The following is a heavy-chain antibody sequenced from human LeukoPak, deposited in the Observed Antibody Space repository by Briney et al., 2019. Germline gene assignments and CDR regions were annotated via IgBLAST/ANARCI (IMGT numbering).Heavy chain of an antibody. D-gene: IGHD2-8*02. V-gene: IGHV3-21*01. CDR3: GILPPGY. CDR1: GFSSSIYT. CDR2: ISSSGTYI. Sequence: PGGSLRLSCEASGFSSSIYTMNWVRQAPGKGLEWVSSISSSGTYIYYADSVKGRFTISRDNAKNTLYLHMNSLRAEDTAIYYCGILPPGYWGQGTLVTVAS. J-gene: IGHJ4*02.